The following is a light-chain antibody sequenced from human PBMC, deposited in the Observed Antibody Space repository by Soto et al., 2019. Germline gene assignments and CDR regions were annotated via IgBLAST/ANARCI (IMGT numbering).Light chain of an antibody. J-gene: IGLJ2*01. CDR2: DVS. V-gene: IGLV2-14*01. CDR1: SSDVGGYNY. CDR3: TSYTTISPHVV. Sequence: QSALTQPASVSGSPGQSITISCTGTSSDVGGYNYVSWYQQHPGKAPKLMIYDVSNRPSGFSNRFSGSKSGNTASLTISGLQAEDETNYYCTSYTTISPHVVFGGGTKLTVL.